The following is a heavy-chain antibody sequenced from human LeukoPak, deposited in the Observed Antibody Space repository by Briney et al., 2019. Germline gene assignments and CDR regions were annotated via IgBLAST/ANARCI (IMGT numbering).Heavy chain of an antibody. CDR1: GFTFSSYW. D-gene: IGHD6-19*01. Sequence: GGSLRLSCAASGFTFSSYWMSWVRQAPGKGLEWVANIKQDGSEKYYVDSVKGRFTISRDNAKNSLYLQMNSLRAEDTAVYYCARDPRSWNRIAVAGKGVDYWGQGTLVTVSS. CDR3: ARDPRSWNRIAVAGKGVDY. CDR2: IKQDGSEK. V-gene: IGHV3-7*01. J-gene: IGHJ4*02.